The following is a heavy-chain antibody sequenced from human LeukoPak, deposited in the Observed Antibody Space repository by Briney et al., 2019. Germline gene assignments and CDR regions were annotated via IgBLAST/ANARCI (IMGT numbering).Heavy chain of an antibody. Sequence: GRSLRLSCAASGFTFSSYGMHWVRQAPGKGLEWVAVIWYDGSNKYYADSVKGRFTISRDNSKNTLYLQMNSLRAEDTAVYYCARDRLAGATILGHWGQGTLVTVSS. CDR3: ARDRLAGATILGH. CDR2: IWYDGSNK. V-gene: IGHV3-33*01. CDR1: GFTFSSYG. J-gene: IGHJ4*02. D-gene: IGHD1-26*01.